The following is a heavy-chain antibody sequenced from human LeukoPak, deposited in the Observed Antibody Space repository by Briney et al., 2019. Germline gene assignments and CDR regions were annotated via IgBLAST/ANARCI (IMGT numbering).Heavy chain of an antibody. CDR2: IKQDGSEK. J-gene: IGHJ5*02. CDR1: GFTFSSYW. V-gene: IGHV3-7*01. Sequence: GGSLRLSCAASGFTFSSYWMSWVRQAPGKGLEWVANIKQDGSEKYYVDSVKGRFTISRDNAKNSLYLQMNSLRAEDTAVYYCARVRGSGWYWWFDPWGQGTLVTVSS. D-gene: IGHD6-19*01. CDR3: ARVRGSGWYWWFDP.